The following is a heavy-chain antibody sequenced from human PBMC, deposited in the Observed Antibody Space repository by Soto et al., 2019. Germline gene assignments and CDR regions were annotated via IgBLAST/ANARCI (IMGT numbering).Heavy chain of an antibody. D-gene: IGHD4-17*01. J-gene: IGHJ3*02. V-gene: IGHV5-10-1*01. CDR3: ARPVTTVTRDAFDI. CDR1: GYSFTSYW. CDR2: IDPSDSYT. Sequence: GESLKISCKGSGYSFTSYWIGWVRQMPGKGLEWMGRIDPSDSYTNYSPSFQGHVTISADKSISTAYLQWSSLKASDTAMYYCARPVTTVTRDAFDIWGQGTMVTVSS.